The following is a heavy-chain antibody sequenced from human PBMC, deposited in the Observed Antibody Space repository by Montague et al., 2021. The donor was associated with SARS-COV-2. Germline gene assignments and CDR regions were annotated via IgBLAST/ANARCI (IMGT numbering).Heavy chain of an antibody. D-gene: IGHD2-2*01. V-gene: IGHV4-4*02. CDR2: IYHTGST. Sequence: SETLSLTCVVSGDSIGTDNWRPWVRLPPGKGLAWVGEIYHTGSTKYKPSLKSRVSMSIDTSKNQFSLKLSSVTAADTAVYYCARFAYRLLFIASYYGMDVWGQGTTVTVSS. CDR1: GDSIGTDNW. J-gene: IGHJ6*02. CDR3: ARFAYRLLFIASYYGMDV.